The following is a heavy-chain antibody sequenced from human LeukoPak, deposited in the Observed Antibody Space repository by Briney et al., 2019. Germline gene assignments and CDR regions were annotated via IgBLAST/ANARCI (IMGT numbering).Heavy chain of an antibody. CDR3: ARDVGWNYADY. V-gene: IGHV1-3*01. J-gene: IGHJ4*02. CDR2: INAGNGNT. CDR1: GYTFTSYA. D-gene: IGHD1-7*01. Sequence: AASVKVSCKASGYTFTSYAMHWVRQAPGQRLEWMGWINAGNGNTKYSQKFQGRVTIIRDTSASTAYMELSSLRSEDTAVYYCARDVGWNYADYWGQGTLVTVSS.